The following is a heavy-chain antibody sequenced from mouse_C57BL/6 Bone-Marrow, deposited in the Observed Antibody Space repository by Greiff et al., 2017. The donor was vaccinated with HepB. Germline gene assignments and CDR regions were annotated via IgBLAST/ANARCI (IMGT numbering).Heavy chain of an antibody. CDR2: ISSGSSTI. CDR1: GFTFSDYG. J-gene: IGHJ2*01. D-gene: IGHD1-1*01. Sequence: EVMLVESGGGLVKPGGSLKLSCAASGFTFSDYGMHWVRQAPEKGLEWVAYISSGSSTIYYADTVKGRFTISRDNAKNTLFLQMTSLRSEDTAMYYCASFITTDFDYWGQGTTLTVSS. CDR3: ASFITTDFDY. V-gene: IGHV5-17*01.